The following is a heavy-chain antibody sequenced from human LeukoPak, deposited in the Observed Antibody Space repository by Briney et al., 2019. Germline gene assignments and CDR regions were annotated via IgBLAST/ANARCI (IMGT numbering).Heavy chain of an antibody. V-gene: IGHV4-39*01. CDR2: IYYSGST. CDR1: GGSISSSSYY. Sequence: PSETLSLTCTVSGGSISSSSYYWGWIRQPPGKGLEWIGSIYYSGSTYYNPPLKSRVTISVDTSKNQFSLKLSSVTAADTAVYYCAVGIMGDAFDIWGQGTMVTVSS. CDR3: AVGIMGDAFDI. D-gene: IGHD7-27*01. J-gene: IGHJ3*02.